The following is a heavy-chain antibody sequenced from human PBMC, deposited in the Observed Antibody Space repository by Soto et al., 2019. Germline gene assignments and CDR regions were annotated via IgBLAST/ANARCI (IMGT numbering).Heavy chain of an antibody. CDR3: AKGVEGYVVSSFDS. J-gene: IGHJ4*02. CDR2: ITSSGSST. Sequence: PGGSLRLSCAASGFIFSDYAMTRVRQTPGKGLEWVSAITSSGSSTYFADSLKGRITISRDNSKNTLSLQMDSLRVEDTAIYYCAKGVEGYVVSSFDSWGQGALVTVSS. CDR1: GFIFSDYA. D-gene: IGHD5-12*01. V-gene: IGHV3-23*01.